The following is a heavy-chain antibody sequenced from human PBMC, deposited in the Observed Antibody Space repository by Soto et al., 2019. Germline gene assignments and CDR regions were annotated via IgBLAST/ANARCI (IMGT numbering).Heavy chain of an antibody. Sequence: GGSLRLSWVAAGITFGSRAMSWVRQAPGEGLEWVSSITDSGGDAKYADSVRGRFTISRDNSKNTLYLQMSSLSAETSAVYYCVSWSADSYLFSRIVDSWGCETRGTGS. V-gene: IGHV3-23*01. CDR1: GITFGSRA. CDR2: ITDSGGDA. D-gene: IGHD2-2*01. CDR3: VSWSADSYLFSRIVDS. J-gene: IGHJ5*01.